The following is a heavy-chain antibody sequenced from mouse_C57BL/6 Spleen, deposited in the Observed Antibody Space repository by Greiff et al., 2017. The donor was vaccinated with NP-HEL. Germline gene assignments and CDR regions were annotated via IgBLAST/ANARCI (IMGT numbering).Heavy chain of an antibody. CDR3: APDLLGFAY. CDR2: IHPSDSDT. Sequence: QVQLQQPGAGLVKPGASVKVSCTASGYTFTSYWMHWVQQRPGQGLEWIGRIHPSDSDTNYHQKFKGKATLTVDKSSSTAYMQLSSLTSEYSAVYYCAPDLLGFAYWGQGTLVTVSA. J-gene: IGHJ3*01. D-gene: IGHD2-1*01. V-gene: IGHV1-74*01. CDR1: GYTFTSYW.